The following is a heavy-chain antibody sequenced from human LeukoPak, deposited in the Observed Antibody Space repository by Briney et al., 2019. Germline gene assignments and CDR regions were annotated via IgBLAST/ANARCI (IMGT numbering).Heavy chain of an antibody. J-gene: IGHJ4*02. CDR2: ISSSGSTI. V-gene: IGHV3-48*03. Sequence: GGSLRLSCAASGFTFSSYEMNWVRQAPGKGLEWVSYISSSGSTIYYADSVKGRFTISRDNAKNSLYLQMNSLRAEDTAVYYCAKAPVTSCRGAFCYPFDYWGQGTLVTVSS. CDR1: GFTFSSYE. D-gene: IGHD2-15*01. CDR3: AKAPVTSCRGAFCYPFDY.